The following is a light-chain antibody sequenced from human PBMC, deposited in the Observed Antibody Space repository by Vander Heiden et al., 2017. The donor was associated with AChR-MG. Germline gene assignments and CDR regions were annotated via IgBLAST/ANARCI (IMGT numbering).Light chain of an antibody. CDR1: QSISSY. Sequence: DIQMTQSPSSLSASVGDRVTITCRASQSISSYLNWYQQKPGKAPKLLIYAASSLQSGVPSRFSGSGYGTDFTLTISSRQPEDFATYYCQQIDCTPLYTFGQGTKLEIK. J-gene: IGKJ2*01. V-gene: IGKV1-39*01. CDR3: QQIDCTPLYT. CDR2: AAS.